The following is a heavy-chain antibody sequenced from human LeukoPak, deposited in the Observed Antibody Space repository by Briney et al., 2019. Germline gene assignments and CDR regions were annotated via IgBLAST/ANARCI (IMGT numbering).Heavy chain of an antibody. V-gene: IGHV3-23*01. CDR3: AKRRGYCSGGSCSIIGLDY. CDR1: GFTFSSYA. J-gene: IGHJ4*02. D-gene: IGHD2-15*01. CDR2: ISDSGGNT. Sequence: PGGSLRLSCAASGFTFSSYAMSWVRQAPGKGLEWVSGISDSGGNTYYADSVKGRFTISRDNSRNTLYLRMNSLRAEDTAVYFCAKRRGYCSGGSCSIIGLDYWGQGTLVTVSS.